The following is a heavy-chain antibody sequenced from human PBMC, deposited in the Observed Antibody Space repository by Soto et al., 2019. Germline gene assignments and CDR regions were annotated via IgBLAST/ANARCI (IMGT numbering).Heavy chain of an antibody. V-gene: IGHV4-34*01. CDR1: GGSFSGYY. CDR2: INHSGST. CDR3: ARHSSGCDY. D-gene: IGHD6-19*01. Sequence: KPSETLSLTCAVYGGSFSGYYWSWIRQPPGKGLEWIGEINHSGSTNYNPSLKSRVTISVDTSKNQFSLKLSSVTAADTAVYYCARHSSGCDYWGQGTLVTVSS. J-gene: IGHJ4*02.